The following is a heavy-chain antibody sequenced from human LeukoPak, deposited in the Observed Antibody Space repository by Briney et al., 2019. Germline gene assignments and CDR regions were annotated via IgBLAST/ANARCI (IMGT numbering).Heavy chain of an antibody. CDR1: GGSFSGYY. V-gene: IGHV4-34*01. J-gene: IGHJ4*02. CDR2: INHSGST. D-gene: IGHD3-22*01. Sequence: KPSETLSLTCAVYGGSFSGYYWSWIRQPPGKGLEWIEEINHSGSTNYNPSLKSRVTISVDTSKNQFSLKLSSVTAADTAVYYCARRGKVITRRYFDYWGQGTLVTVSS. CDR3: ARRGKVITRRYFDY.